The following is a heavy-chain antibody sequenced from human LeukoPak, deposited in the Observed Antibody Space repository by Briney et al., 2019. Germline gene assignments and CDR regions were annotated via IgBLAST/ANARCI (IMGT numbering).Heavy chain of an antibody. Sequence: GGSLRLSCAASGFTFSSYAMTWVRQAPGKGLEWVSAISASGGSTYYADSVKGRFTISGDNSKNTLFLQMNSLRAEDTAVYYCAKDDCSSTSCYVVDYWGQGTLVTVSS. CDR2: ISASGGST. J-gene: IGHJ4*02. V-gene: IGHV3-23*01. CDR3: AKDDCSSTSCYVVDY. D-gene: IGHD2-2*01. CDR1: GFTFSSYA.